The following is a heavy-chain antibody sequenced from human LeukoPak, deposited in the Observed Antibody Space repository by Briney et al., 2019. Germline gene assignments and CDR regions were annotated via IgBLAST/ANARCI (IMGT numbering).Heavy chain of an antibody. Sequence: GWSLRLSCAASGFTFSSYSMNWVRQAPGKGLEWVSYISSSSSTIYYADSVKGRFTISRDNAKNSLYLQMNSLRAEDTAVYYCARDSYDFWSGPTGIWDQGTMVTVSS. J-gene: IGHJ3*02. CDR1: GFTFSSYS. CDR2: ISSSSSTI. CDR3: ARDSYDFWSGPTGI. V-gene: IGHV3-48*04. D-gene: IGHD3-3*01.